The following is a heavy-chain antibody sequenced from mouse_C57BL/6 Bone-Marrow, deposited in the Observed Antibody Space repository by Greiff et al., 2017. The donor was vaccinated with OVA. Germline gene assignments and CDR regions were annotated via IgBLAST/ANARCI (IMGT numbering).Heavy chain of an antibody. V-gene: IGHV1-18*01. CDR2: INPNNGGT. Sequence: EVQLQQSGPELVKPGASVKIPCKASGYTFTDYNMDWVKQSHGKSLEWIGDINPNNGGTIYNQKFKGKATLTVDKSSSTAYMELRSLTSEDTAVYYCARADYDDYDEEIDYDAMDYWGQGTSVTVSS. CDR1: GYTFTDYN. J-gene: IGHJ4*01. D-gene: IGHD2-4*01. CDR3: ARADYDDYDEEIDYDAMDY.